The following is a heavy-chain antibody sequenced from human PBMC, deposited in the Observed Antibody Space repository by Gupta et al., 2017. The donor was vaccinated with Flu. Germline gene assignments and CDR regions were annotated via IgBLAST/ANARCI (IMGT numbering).Heavy chain of an antibody. Sequence: NYALSWVRQAPGKGLQWVSSISGGGGSPYYADYVKGRFTISRDDSKNTLYLQMDSLTVDDTAVYYCTKSRRYVSAPGDFWGQGTLVTVTS. CDR2: ISGGGGSP. D-gene: IGHD2-21*01. CDR3: TKSRRYVSAPGDF. CDR1: NYA. V-gene: IGHV3-23*01. J-gene: IGHJ4*02.